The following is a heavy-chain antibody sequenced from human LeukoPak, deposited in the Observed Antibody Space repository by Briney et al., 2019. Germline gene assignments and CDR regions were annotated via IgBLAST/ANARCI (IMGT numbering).Heavy chain of an antibody. CDR1: GYTFTGYY. Sequence: ASVKVSCKASGYTFTGYYMHWVRQAPGQGLEWMGWINPNSGGTNYAQKFQGRVTMTRDTSISTAYMELSRLRSDDTSVYYCARVLYGDYVGYYSYMDVWGKGTTVTVSS. CDR2: INPNSGGT. J-gene: IGHJ6*03. V-gene: IGHV1-2*02. CDR3: ARVLYGDYVGYYSYMDV. D-gene: IGHD4-17*01.